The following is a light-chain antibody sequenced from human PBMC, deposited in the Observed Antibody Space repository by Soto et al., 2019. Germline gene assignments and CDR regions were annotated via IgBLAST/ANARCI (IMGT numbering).Light chain of an antibody. CDR3: QQYGGSPYT. V-gene: IGKV3-20*01. J-gene: IGKJ2*01. Sequence: EIVLTQSPGTLSLSPGERATLSCRASQSVRSNYLAWYQQKPGQAPRLLIYGASSRATGIPDRFSGNGSGTDFTLTIRRLEPEDFAVYYCQQYGGSPYTFGQGTKLEIK. CDR2: GAS. CDR1: QSVRSNY.